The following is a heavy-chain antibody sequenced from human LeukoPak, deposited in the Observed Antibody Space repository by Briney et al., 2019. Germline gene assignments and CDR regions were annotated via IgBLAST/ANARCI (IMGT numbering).Heavy chain of an antibody. Sequence: SETLSLTCTVSGGSISSSSYYWGWLRQPPGTGLEWIGSIYYSGSTYYNPSLKSRVTISVDTSKNQFSLKLSSVTAADTAVYYCARHRAIFGVVIPPFHYWGQGTLVTVSS. CDR1: GGSISSSSYY. CDR2: IYYSGST. J-gene: IGHJ4*02. V-gene: IGHV4-39*01. CDR3: ARHRAIFGVVIPPFHY. D-gene: IGHD3-3*01.